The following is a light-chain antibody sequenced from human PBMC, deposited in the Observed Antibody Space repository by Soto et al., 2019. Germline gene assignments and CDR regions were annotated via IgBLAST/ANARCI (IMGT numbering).Light chain of an antibody. CDR3: QQYETSWT. J-gene: IGKJ1*01. V-gene: IGKV1-5*03. CDR1: QNINSW. Sequence: DILMTQSPSTLSASIGDRVTITCRASQNINSWLAWYQHKPGKAPNLLIYEASTLDTGVPSRFSGSSSGTKFTLSISSLQPDDFATYYCQQYETSWTFGQGTKVEIK. CDR2: EAS.